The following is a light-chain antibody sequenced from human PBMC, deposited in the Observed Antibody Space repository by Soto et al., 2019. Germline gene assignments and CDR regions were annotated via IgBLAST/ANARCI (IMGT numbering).Light chain of an antibody. CDR1: QSVSSSY. CDR3: QQYGSSPFT. Sequence: EIVLTQSPGTLSLSPGERATLSCRASQSVSSSYLAWYQQKPGQAPRLLIYGASSRATGIPDRFSGSGSGTDFTLSISRLEPEDFAVYYCQQYGSSPFTFGPGTKADT. J-gene: IGKJ3*01. V-gene: IGKV3-20*01. CDR2: GAS.